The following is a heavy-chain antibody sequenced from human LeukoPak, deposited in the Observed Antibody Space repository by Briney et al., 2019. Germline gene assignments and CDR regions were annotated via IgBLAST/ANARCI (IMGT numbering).Heavy chain of an antibody. D-gene: IGHD5/OR15-5a*01. CDR1: GGSISSGRYY. J-gene: IGHJ4*02. V-gene: IGHV4-61*02. CDR3: ARAPDVYGYYYFDY. Sequence: SETLSLTCTVSGGSISSGRYYWSWIRQPAGKGLECIGRIYTGGSTNYSPSLKSRVTITLDTSKNQFSLKLSSVTAAATAVYYCARAPDVYGYYYFDYWGQGTLVTVSS. CDR2: IYTGGST.